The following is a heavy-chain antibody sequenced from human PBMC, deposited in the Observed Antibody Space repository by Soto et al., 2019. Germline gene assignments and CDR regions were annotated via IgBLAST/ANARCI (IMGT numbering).Heavy chain of an antibody. CDR3: ARYIVVVPAAIALYYYYGMDV. CDR1: CYTFSSYG. J-gene: IGHJ6*02. CDR2: ISAYNGNT. D-gene: IGHD2-2*01. Sequence: SAEVSCRASCYTFSSYGISWVRQAPGQGLEWMGWISAYNGNTNYAQKLQGRVTMTTDTSTSTAYMELRSLRSDDTAVYYCARYIVVVPAAIALYYYYGMDVWGQGTTVTVSS. V-gene: IGHV1-18*04.